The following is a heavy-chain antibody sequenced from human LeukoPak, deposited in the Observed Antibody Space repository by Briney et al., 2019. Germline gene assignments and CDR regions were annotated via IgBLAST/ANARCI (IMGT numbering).Heavy chain of an antibody. D-gene: IGHD3-22*01. Sequence: GGSLRLSCVASGFTFSDYGIHWVRQAPGKGLEWVAVISYDGRKMKYADSVKGRFTISRDNTKDTLSLHMNTLRTEDTAVYYCARDYYDSSGYYYLPDYWGQGTLVTVSS. CDR1: GFTFSDYG. J-gene: IGHJ4*02. CDR2: ISYDGRKM. V-gene: IGHV3-30*03. CDR3: ARDYYDSSGYYYLPDY.